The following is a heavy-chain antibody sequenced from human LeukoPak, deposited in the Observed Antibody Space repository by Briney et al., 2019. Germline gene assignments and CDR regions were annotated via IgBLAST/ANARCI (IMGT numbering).Heavy chain of an antibody. CDR3: ARASTTVTPYYCYGMDV. CDR2: ISSSSSYT. Sequence: GGSLRLSCAASGFTFSDYYMSWIRQAPGKGLECVSYISSSSSYTNYADSVKGRFTISRDNAKNSLYLQMNSLRAEDTAVYYCARASTTVTPYYCYGMDVWGKGTTVTVSS. J-gene: IGHJ6*04. D-gene: IGHD4-17*01. CDR1: GFTFSDYY. V-gene: IGHV3-11*06.